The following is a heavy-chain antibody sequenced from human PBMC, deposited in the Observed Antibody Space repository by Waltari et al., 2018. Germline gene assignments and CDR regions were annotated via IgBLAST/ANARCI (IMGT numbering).Heavy chain of an antibody. D-gene: IGHD4-17*01. Sequence: EVQLVESGGGLVQPGGSLRLSCAASEFSFSSYWMHWVRQVPGKGLVWVSRINSDGISTDYADSVKGRFTISRDNAKNTLYLQMNSLRAEDTAVYYCGREGRGVVDYGGYWGQGTLVTVSS. CDR3: GREGRGVVDYGGY. V-gene: IGHV3-74*01. CDR2: INSDGIST. J-gene: IGHJ4*02. CDR1: EFSFSSYW.